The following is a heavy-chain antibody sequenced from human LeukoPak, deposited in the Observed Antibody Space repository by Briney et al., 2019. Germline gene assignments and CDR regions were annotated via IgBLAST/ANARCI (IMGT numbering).Heavy chain of an antibody. CDR2: ISSSSSYI. D-gene: IGHD5-18*01. V-gene: IGHV3-21*01. CDR3: ASNIGYSYGLTRDL. CDR1: GFTFSSYS. Sequence: GGSLRLSCAASGFTFSSYSMNWVRQAPGKGLEWVSSISSSSSYIYYADSVKGRFTISRDNAKNSLYLQMNSLRAEDTAVYYCASNIGYSYGLTRDLGGQGPRVTVSS. J-gene: IGHJ5*02.